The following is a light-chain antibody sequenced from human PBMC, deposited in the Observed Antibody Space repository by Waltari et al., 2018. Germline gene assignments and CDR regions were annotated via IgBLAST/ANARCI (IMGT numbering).Light chain of an antibody. Sequence: DIQMTQSPSSLSASVGDRVTITCPASQSISSYLNWYPQKPGKAPKLLIYAASSLQSGVPSRFSGSGSGTDFTLTISSLQPEDFATYYCQQSYSTPRTFGGGTKVEIK. CDR3: QQSYSTPRT. CDR2: AAS. CDR1: QSISSY. J-gene: IGKJ4*01. V-gene: IGKV1-39*01.